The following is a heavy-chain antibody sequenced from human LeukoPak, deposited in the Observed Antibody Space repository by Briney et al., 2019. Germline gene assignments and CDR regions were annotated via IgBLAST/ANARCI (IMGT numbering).Heavy chain of an antibody. CDR1: GGSISSYY. Sequence: PSETLSLTCTVSGGSISSYYWSWIRQPPGKGLEWIGYIYYSGSTNYKPSLKSRVTISVDTSKNQFSLKLTSVTAADTAVYYCARHPSGRMWLQQGGWFDPWGQGTLVTVSS. CDR3: ARHPSGRMWLQQGGWFDP. J-gene: IGHJ5*02. D-gene: IGHD5-24*01. CDR2: IYYSGST. V-gene: IGHV4-59*08.